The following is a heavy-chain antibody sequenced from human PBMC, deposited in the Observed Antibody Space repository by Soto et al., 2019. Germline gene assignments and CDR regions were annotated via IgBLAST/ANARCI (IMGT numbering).Heavy chain of an antibody. CDR3: ARSGGAIGGATNYFYYAMDV. J-gene: IGHJ6*02. D-gene: IGHD3-16*01. Sequence: ASVKVSCKASGYTFSAYGVSWVRQAPGQGLEWLGWISVYTGNTKQAQKFQDRITMTRDQSTNTVSLELGSLRSEDTAVYYCARSGGAIGGATNYFYYAMDVWGQGTTVTVSS. CDR2: ISVYTGNT. CDR1: GYTFSAYG. V-gene: IGHV1-18*04.